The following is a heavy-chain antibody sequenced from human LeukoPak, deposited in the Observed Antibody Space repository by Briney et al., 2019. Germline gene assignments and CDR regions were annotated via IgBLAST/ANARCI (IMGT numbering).Heavy chain of an antibody. CDR3: TRDHSSSIDY. CDR2: LNSDGSST. Sequence: PGGSLRLSCAAPGFHFSSYWMHWVRQAPGKGLVWVSRLNSDGSSTSYADSVKGRFTISRDNAKTTLYLQRNSLRAEDTAVYYCTRDHSSSIDYWGQGTLVTVSS. V-gene: IGHV3-74*01. D-gene: IGHD6-13*01. CDR1: GFHFSSYW. J-gene: IGHJ4*02.